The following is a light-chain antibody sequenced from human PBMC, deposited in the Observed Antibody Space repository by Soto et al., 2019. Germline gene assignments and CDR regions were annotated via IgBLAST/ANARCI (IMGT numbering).Light chain of an antibody. CDR2: GAS. V-gene: IGKV1-12*02. Sequence: DIQMTQSPSSVSACVGDRVTITCRASQVISSWLAWYQQKPGQSPRLLIYGASNLETGVPSRFTGSESGTLFTLTINNLQPEDFATYYCQQVSSFPFTFGGGTKVDIK. CDR1: QVISSW. CDR3: QQVSSFPFT. J-gene: IGKJ4*01.